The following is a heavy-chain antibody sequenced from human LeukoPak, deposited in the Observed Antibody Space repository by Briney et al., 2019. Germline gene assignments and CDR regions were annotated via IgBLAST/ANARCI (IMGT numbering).Heavy chain of an antibody. D-gene: IGHD6-13*01. CDR3: ARDRSAAPADY. CDR2: IKEDGSDK. CDR1: GFTFSNYW. V-gene: IGHV3-7*01. Sequence: GGSLRLSCVASGFTFSNYWMSWVRQAPGKGLEWVANIKEDGSDKYYVDSVKGRFTISRDNAKNSLYLQMNSLRAEDTAVYYCARDRSAAPADYWGQGTLVTVSS. J-gene: IGHJ4*02.